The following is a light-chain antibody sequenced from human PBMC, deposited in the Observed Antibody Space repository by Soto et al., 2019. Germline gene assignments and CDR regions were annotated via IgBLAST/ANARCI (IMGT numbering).Light chain of an antibody. CDR1: QSINNC. CDR2: GAS. V-gene: IGKV3D-15*01. Sequence: ISQTPCTPSASVGDRATITCRASQSINNCLAWYQQKPGQAPRLLIYGASTRASGVPARFSGSGSGTDFTLTISSLQPEDFAAYYCQQYNKWPRTFGQGTKVDIK. CDR3: QQYNKWPRT. J-gene: IGKJ1*01.